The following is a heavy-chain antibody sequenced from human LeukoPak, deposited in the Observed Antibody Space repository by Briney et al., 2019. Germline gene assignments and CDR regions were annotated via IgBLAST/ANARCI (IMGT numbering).Heavy chain of an antibody. Sequence: PSETLSLICAVYGGSFSGYYWSWIRQPPGKGLEWIGEINHSGSTNYNPSLKSRVTISVDTSKNQFSLKLSSVTAADTAVYYCARSSLAAPPDYWGQGTLVTVSS. CDR2: INHSGST. CDR3: ARSSLAAPPDY. J-gene: IGHJ4*02. D-gene: IGHD6-6*01. V-gene: IGHV4-34*01. CDR1: GGSFSGYY.